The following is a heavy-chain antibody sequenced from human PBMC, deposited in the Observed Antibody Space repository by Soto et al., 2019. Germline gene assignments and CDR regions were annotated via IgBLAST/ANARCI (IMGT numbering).Heavy chain of an antibody. V-gene: IGHV3-43D*04. CDR2: INADGSDR. J-gene: IGHJ4*01. CDR3: AKAYFYFDSSPFDS. D-gene: IGHD3-22*01. CDR1: GFTFEDYA. Sequence: GGSLRVSCSTSGFTFEDYAVHWVRQSSRKGLEWVSFINADGSDRYYADSVKGRFTISRDNTKGSFYLQMDRLRLEDTAIYYCAKAYFYFDSSPFDSWGHGPLFTV.